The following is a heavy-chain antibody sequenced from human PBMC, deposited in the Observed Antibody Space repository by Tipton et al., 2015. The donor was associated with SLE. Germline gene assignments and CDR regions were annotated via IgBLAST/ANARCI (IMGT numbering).Heavy chain of an antibody. CDR2: TNHSGST. V-gene: IGHV4-34*01. CDR3: ARHKISPYSSGWFFDY. CDR1: GGSFSGYY. D-gene: IGHD6-19*01. Sequence: TLSLTCAVYGGSFSGYYWSWIRQPPGKGLEWIGETNHSGSTNYNPSLKSRVTTSVDTSKNQFSLKLSSVTAADTAVYYCARHKISPYSSGWFFDYWGQGTLVTVSS. J-gene: IGHJ4*02.